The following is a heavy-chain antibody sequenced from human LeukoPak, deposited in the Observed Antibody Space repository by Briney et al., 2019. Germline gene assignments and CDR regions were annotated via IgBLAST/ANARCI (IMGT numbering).Heavy chain of an antibody. D-gene: IGHD1-26*01. V-gene: IGHV4-39*01. CDR2: IYFSGSV. J-gene: IGHJ4*02. Sequence: SETLSLTCTVSGDITHYWGWIRQPPGKGLECIGSIYFSGSVYYKPSLRSRVTISLDTSKKQLSLKLNSVTAADTAIYYCAKQNGGGIVSYVTPGPPDYFDHWGQGALVTVSS. CDR1: GDITHY. CDR3: AKQNGGGIVSYVTPGPPDYFDH.